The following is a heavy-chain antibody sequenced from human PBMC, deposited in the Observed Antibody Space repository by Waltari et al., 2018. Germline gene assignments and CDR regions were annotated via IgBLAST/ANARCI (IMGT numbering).Heavy chain of an antibody. J-gene: IGHJ5*02. CDR1: GGSFSGYY. CDR2: INHSGST. V-gene: IGHV4-34*01. CDR3: ARGIVVVVAATLYWFDP. Sequence: QVQLQQWGAGLLKPSETLSLTCAVYGGSFSGYYWSWIRQPPGKGLEGIGEINHSGSTNYNPSLKSRVTISVDTSKNQFSLKLSSVTAADTAVYYCARGIVVVVAATLYWFDPWGQGTLVTVSS. D-gene: IGHD2-15*01.